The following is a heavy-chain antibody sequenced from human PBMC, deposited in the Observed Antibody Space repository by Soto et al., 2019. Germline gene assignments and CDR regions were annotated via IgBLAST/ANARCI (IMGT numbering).Heavy chain of an antibody. J-gene: IGHJ5*01. D-gene: IGHD3-3*01. CDR2: INLSGGNT. V-gene: IGHV1-46*03. Sequence: ASVKVSCKASGYTFTSYDMHWVRQAPEQGLEWMGIINLSGGNTSYAQKFQGRVTMTRDTSTSTVYMELSSLKSEDTAVYYCARELYYDFWSGYQSPQWFDSWGQGTLVTVSS. CDR1: GYTFTSYD. CDR3: ARELYYDFWSGYQSPQWFDS.